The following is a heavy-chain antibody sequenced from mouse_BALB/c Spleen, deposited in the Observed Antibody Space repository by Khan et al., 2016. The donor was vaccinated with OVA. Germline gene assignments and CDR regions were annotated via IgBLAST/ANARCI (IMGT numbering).Heavy chain of an antibody. Sequence: EVQLLETGPGLVKPSQSLSLTCTVTGYSITSGYGWNWIRQFPGNKLEWMGYISYSGSTNYNPSLKSRISITRDTSKNQFFLQLNSVTTEDTATYYCARTGRIKYWGQGTTLTVSS. CDR2: ISYSGST. J-gene: IGHJ2*01. V-gene: IGHV3-2*02. CDR3: ARTGRIKY. D-gene: IGHD1-1*01. CDR1: GYSITSGYG.